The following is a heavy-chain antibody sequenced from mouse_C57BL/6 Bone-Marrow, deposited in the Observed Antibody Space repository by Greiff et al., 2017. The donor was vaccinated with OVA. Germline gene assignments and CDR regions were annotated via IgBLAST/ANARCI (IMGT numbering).Heavy chain of an antibody. D-gene: IGHD2-2*01. CDR2: IDPENGDT. V-gene: IGHV14-4*01. J-gene: IGHJ3*01. Sequence: VQLQQSGAELVRPGASVKLSCTASGFNIKDDYMHWVKQRPEQGLEWIGWIDPENGDTEYASKFQGKATITADTSSNTAYLHLSSLTSEDTAVYYCTTYGYDDVFAYWGQGTLVTVSA. CDR1: GFNIKDDY. CDR3: TTYGYDDVFAY.